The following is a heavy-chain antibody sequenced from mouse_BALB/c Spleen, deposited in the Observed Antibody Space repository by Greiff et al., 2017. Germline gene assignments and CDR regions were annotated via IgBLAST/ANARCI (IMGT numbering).Heavy chain of an antibody. CDR1: GFTFSSYT. CDR3: ARHEKYGNYVGYYAMDY. D-gene: IGHD2-10*02. V-gene: IGHV5-12-2*01. J-gene: IGHJ4*01. Sequence: EVQRVESGGGLVQPGGSLKLSCAASGFTFSSYTMSWVRQTPEKRLEWVAYISNGGGSTYYPDTVKGRFTISRDNAKNTLYLQMSSLKSEDTAMYYCARHEKYGNYVGYYAMDYWGQGTSVTVSS. CDR2: ISNGGGST.